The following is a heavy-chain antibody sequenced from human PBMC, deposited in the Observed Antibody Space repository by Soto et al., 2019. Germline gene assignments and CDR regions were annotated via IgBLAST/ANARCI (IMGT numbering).Heavy chain of an antibody. Sequence: PSETLSLTCAVSGGSIIDYYWSWIRQPPWEALEWIGYIYYSGTTNYNPSLKSRVTISVDPSKNQFSLKLSSVTAADTAVYYCASSIYCGWGRYPECYYGMEVLCQETMVNVSS. V-gene: IGHV4-59*12. D-gene: IGHD3-10*01. CDR2: IYYSGTT. J-gene: IGHJ6*02. CDR1: GGSIIDYY. CDR3: ASSIYCGWGRYPECYYGMEV.